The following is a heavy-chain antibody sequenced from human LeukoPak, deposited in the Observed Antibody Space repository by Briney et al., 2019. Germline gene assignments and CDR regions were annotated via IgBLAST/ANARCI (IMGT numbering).Heavy chain of an antibody. CDR1: GYTFTNYY. J-gene: IGHJ5*02. CDR3: ARSEFSRAIYFDP. V-gene: IGHV1-46*01. CDR2: IDPSGGST. Sequence: ASVKASCKASGYTFTNYYMHWVRQAPGRGLEWMGIIDPSGGSTTYAQNFQGRVTMTRDTSTSTVYMNLTSLRSEDTAVYYCARSEFSRAIYFDPWGQGTLVTVSS. D-gene: IGHD6-6*01.